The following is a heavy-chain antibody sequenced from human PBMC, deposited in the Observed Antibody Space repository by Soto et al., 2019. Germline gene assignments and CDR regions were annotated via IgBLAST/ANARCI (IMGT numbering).Heavy chain of an antibody. J-gene: IGHJ2*01. CDR2: IKQDGSEK. CDR3: ARDGWGSNWYFDL. CDR1: GFTFSSYY. D-gene: IGHD3-16*01. V-gene: IGHV3-7*01. Sequence: GGSLRLSCVASGFTFSSYYMMWARQVPGRGLEWLAKIKQDGSEKSYVDSVRGRFTVSKDKSKRTLFLQMNSLRVDDTAVYYCARDGWGSNWYFDLWGRGTLVTVSS.